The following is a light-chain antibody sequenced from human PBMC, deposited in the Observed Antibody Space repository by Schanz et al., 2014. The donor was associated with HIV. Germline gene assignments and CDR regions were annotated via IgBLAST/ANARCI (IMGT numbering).Light chain of an antibody. CDR1: SSDVGGYDY. Sequence: QSALTQPASVSGSPGQSITISCTGDSSDVGGYDYVSWYQQHPGKAPKLIIYDVTDRPSGVSFRFSGSKSGNTASLTISGLQSEDEAFYYCYSYAGSSTFGDVVFGGGTKLTVL. V-gene: IGLV2-14*03. CDR2: DVT. J-gene: IGLJ2*01. CDR3: YSYAGSSTFGDVV.